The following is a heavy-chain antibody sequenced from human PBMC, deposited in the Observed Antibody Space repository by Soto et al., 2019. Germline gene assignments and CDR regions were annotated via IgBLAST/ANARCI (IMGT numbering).Heavy chain of an antibody. CDR1: GGSISSGGYY. CDR2: IYYSGSN. CDR3: ARDVPCYFDY. Sequence: QVQLQESGPGLVKPSQTLSLTCTVSGGSISSGGYYWSWIRQHPGKGLEWIGYIYYSGSNYYNPSLKXXVXIXXDTSTNQFSLKLSSVTAADTAVYFCARDVPCYFDYWGQGTLVTVSS. V-gene: IGHV4-31*01. J-gene: IGHJ4*02.